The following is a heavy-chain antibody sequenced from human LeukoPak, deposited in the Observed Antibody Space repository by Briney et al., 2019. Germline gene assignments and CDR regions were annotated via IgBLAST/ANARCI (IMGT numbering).Heavy chain of an antibody. V-gene: IGHV3-21*01. CDR2: ISSSSSYI. D-gene: IGHD2-8*02. CDR3: ARILVVYAISGWFDP. Sequence: PGGSLRLSCTASGFTFSRNAMSWVRQAPGQGLEWVSSISSSSSYIYYADSVKGRFTISRDNAKNSLYLQMNSLRAEDTAVYYCARILVVYAISGWFDPWGQGTLVTVSS. CDR1: GFTFSRNA. J-gene: IGHJ5*02.